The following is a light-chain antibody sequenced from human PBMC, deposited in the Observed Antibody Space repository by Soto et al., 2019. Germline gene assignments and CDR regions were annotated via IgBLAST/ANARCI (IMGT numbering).Light chain of an antibody. Sequence: QSVLTQPPSVSGSPGQWVTISCTGSSSNIGAGYDVHWYQQLPGTAPKLLIYGNSNRPSGVPDRFSGSNSGTSASLAITKLQAEDEADYYCQSSDSSLSVVFGGGTKVTVL. V-gene: IGLV1-40*01. CDR2: GNS. CDR1: SSNIGAGYD. J-gene: IGLJ2*01. CDR3: QSSDSSLSVV.